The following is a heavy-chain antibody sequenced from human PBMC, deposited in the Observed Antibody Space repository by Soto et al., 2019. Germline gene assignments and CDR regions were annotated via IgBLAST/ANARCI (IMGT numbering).Heavy chain of an antibody. D-gene: IGHD6-6*01. J-gene: IGHJ5*02. CDR2: ITPIFGTA. V-gene: IGHV1-69*12. Sequence: QVQLVQSGAEVKNPGSSVKVSCKASGGTFSSYAIRWVRQAPGQGLEWMGGITPIFGTADYAQKFQGRVTITADESTSTAYMELSSLRSEDTAVYYCARDGIAARPIAWFDPWGQGTLVTVSS. CDR1: GGTFSSYA. CDR3: ARDGIAARPIAWFDP.